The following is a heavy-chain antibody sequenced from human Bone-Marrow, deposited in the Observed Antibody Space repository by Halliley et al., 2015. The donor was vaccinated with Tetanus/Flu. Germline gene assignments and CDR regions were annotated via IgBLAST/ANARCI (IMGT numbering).Heavy chain of an antibody. Sequence: KGLEWMGEIEDSGNTNSPPSLKSRVPISVDKSKTQFSLRVNPVPAADTAIYYCAGAGTYNLDNWGQGILVTVSP. CDR2: IEDSGNT. V-gene: IGHV4-4*02. J-gene: IGHJ4*02. D-gene: IGHD1-26*01. CDR3: AGAGTYNLDN.